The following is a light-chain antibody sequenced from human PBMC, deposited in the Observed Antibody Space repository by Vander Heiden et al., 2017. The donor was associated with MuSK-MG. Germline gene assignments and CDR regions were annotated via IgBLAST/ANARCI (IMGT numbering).Light chain of an antibody. J-gene: IGLJ1*01. CDR2: DVS. V-gene: IGLV2-14*01. CDR3: NSYTSSSTDV. CDR1: SSDVGGYDY. Sequence: QSALTQPASVSGYPGQSITVSCTGTSSDVGGYDYVSWYQQHPGKAPKRRIYDVSKRPSGVSIRFSGSKSGNTASLTISGLQAEDEADYYCNSYTSSSTDVCGTGTKVTLL.